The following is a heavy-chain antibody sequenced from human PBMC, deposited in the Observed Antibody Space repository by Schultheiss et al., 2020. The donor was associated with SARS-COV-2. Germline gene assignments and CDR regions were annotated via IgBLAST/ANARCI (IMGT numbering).Heavy chain of an antibody. CDR1: GFTFSSYS. J-gene: IGHJ3*02. D-gene: IGHD3-10*01. V-gene: IGHV3-23*01. CDR3: AREGDQLQVLLWFGELYWGAFDI. CDR2: ISGSGGST. Sequence: GGSLRLSCAASGFTFSSYSMNWVRQAPGKGLKWVSAISGSGGSTYYADSVKGRFTISRDNSKNTLYLQMNSLRAEDTAVYYCAREGDQLQVLLWFGELYWGAFDIWGQGTMVTVSS.